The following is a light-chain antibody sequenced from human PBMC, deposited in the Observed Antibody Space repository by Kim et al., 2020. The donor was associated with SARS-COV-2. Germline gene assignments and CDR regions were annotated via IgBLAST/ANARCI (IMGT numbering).Light chain of an antibody. J-gene: IGKJ4*01. CDR2: DVS. Sequence: LSPGERATLSCRASQSVYSDLAWYQQKPGRAPRLLISDVSDRATGIPARFGGSGSGTDFTLTISSLEPEDSAVYYCLQRYDWPLTFGGGTKVDIK. CDR3: LQRYDWPLT. V-gene: IGKV3-11*01. CDR1: QSVYSD.